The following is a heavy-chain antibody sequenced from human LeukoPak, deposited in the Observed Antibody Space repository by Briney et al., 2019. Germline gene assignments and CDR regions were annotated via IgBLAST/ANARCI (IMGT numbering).Heavy chain of an antibody. CDR2: IYYSGST. J-gene: IGHJ4*02. Sequence: SQTLSLTRTVSGGSISSGGYYWSWIRQHPGKGLEWIGYIYYSGSTYYNPSLKSRVTISVDTSKNQFSLKLSSVTAADTAVYYCARDKGMVYVFDYWGQGTLVTVSS. V-gene: IGHV4-31*03. CDR1: GGSISSGGYY. CDR3: ARDKGMVYVFDY. D-gene: IGHD2-8*01.